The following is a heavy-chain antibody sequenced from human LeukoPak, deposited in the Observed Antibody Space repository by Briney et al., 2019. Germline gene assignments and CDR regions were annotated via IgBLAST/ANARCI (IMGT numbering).Heavy chain of an antibody. J-gene: IGHJ4*02. CDR2: INHSGST. Sequence: SETLSLTCTVSGGSISSYYWSWIRQPPGKGLEWIGEINHSGSTNYNPSLKSRVTISVDTSKNQFSLKLSSVTAADTAVYYCARGVVIAPQTFDYWGQGTLVTVSS. V-gene: IGHV4-34*01. CDR1: GGSISSYY. CDR3: ARGVVIAPQTFDY. D-gene: IGHD2-21*01.